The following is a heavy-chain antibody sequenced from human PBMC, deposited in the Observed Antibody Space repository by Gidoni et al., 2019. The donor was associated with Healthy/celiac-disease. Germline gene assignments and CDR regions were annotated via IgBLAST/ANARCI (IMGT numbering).Heavy chain of an antibody. CDR1: GFTFSTYA. CDR3: AKETTLSSGWPFDY. J-gene: IGHJ4*02. CDR2: VSGSGGGT. V-gene: IGHV3-23*01. Sequence: EVQLLESGGGLVQPGGSLRVSCAASGFTFSTYAMSWVRQAPGKGLEWVSSVSGSGGGTYYADSVKGRFTISRDNSKNTLYLQMNSLRAEDTAVYYCAKETTLSSGWPFDYWGQGTLVTVSS. D-gene: IGHD6-19*01.